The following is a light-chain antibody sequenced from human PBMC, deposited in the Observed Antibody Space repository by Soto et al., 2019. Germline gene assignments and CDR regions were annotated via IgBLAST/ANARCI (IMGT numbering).Light chain of an antibody. CDR3: SSSTSSSIAYV. J-gene: IGLJ1*01. CDR2: EVS. Sequence: QSALTQPASVSGSPGQSITISCTGTSSDVGGYNYVSWYQQHPGKAPKLMIYEVSNRPSGVSNRFSGSKSGNTASLTISGLQAEDEDDYYCSSSTSSSIAYVFGTGTKLTVL. V-gene: IGLV2-14*01. CDR1: SSDVGGYNY.